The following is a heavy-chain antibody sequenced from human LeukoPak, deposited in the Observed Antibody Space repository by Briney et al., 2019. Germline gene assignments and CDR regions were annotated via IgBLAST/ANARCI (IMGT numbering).Heavy chain of an antibody. Sequence: ASAKVSCKASGYTFTGYYMHWVRQAPGQGLEWMGRINPNSGGTNYAQKFQGRATMTRDTSISTAYMELSRLRSDDTAVYYCARDFDAATIFDYWGQGTLVTVSS. CDR2: INPNSGGT. CDR1: GYTFTGYY. CDR3: ARDFDAATIFDY. V-gene: IGHV1-2*06. J-gene: IGHJ4*02. D-gene: IGHD5-12*01.